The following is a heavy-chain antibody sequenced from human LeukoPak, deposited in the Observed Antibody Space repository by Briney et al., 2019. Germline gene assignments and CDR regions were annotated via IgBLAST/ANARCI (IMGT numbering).Heavy chain of an antibody. CDR2: INPDSGGT. V-gene: IGHV1-2*02. CDR1: GYTFTSYD. J-gene: IGHJ6*03. CDR3: ARGGHYYSYSMDA. Sequence: GASVKVSCKASGYTFTSYDINWVRQAPGQGLESMGWINPDSGGTNYPQKFQGRVTMTRDTSISTAYMELSRLRSDDTAVYYCARGGHYYSYSMDAWGKGTTVTVSS.